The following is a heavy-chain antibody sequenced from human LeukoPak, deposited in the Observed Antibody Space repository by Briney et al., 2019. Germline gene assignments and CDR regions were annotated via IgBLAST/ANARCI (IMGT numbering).Heavy chain of an antibody. J-gene: IGHJ4*02. CDR3: ASLHSSSDLYYFDY. CDR1: GGSFSGYY. CDR2: INHSGST. D-gene: IGHD6-6*01. Sequence: PSETLSLTCAVYGGSFSGYYWSWIRQPPGKGLEWIGEINHSGSTNYNPSLKSRATISVDTSKNQFSLKLSSVTAADTAVYYCASLHSSSDLYYFDYWGQGTLVTVSS. V-gene: IGHV4-34*01.